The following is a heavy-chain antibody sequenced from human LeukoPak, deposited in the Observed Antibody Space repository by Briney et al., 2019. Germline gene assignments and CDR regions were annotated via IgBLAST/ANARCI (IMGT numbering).Heavy chain of an antibody. Sequence: PSETLSLTCTVSGGSISSGDYYWSWIRQPPGKGLEWIGYIYYSGSTYYNPSLKSRVTISVDTSKNQFSLKLSSVTAADTAVYYCASNNSGSYLGAFDIWGQGTMVTVSS. J-gene: IGHJ3*02. D-gene: IGHD1-26*01. CDR3: ASNNSGSYLGAFDI. CDR2: IYYSGST. CDR1: GGSISSGDYY. V-gene: IGHV4-30-4*01.